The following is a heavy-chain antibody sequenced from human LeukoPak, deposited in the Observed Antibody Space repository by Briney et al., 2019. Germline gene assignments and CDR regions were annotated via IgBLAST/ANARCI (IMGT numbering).Heavy chain of an antibody. CDR3: ARDPAPDAFDI. CDR1: GGSISRSPYY. J-gene: IGHJ3*02. V-gene: IGHV4-39*02. Sequence: SETLSLTCIVSGGSISRSPYYWVWTRQPPGKGLEWIGSIYYSGSTYYNSSLKSPVTISVDTSKNQFSLKLNSVTAADTAVYYCARDPAPDAFDIWGQGTMVTVSS. CDR2: IYYSGST.